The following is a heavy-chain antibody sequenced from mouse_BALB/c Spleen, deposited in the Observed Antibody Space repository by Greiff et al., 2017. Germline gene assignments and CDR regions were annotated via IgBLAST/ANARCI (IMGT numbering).Heavy chain of an antibody. CDR2: IWAGGST. Sequence: QVQLQQSGPGLVAPSQSLSITCTVSGFSLTSYGVHWVRQPPGKGLEWLGVIWAGGSTNYNSALMSRLSISKDNSKSQVFLKMNSLQTDDTAMYYCARDRGSRGAWFAYWGQGTLVTVSA. J-gene: IGHJ3*01. V-gene: IGHV2-9*02. CDR3: ARDRGSRGAWFAY. CDR1: GFSLTSYG.